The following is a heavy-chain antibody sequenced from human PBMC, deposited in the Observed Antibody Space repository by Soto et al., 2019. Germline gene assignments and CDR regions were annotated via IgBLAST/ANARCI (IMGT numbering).Heavy chain of an antibody. Sequence: QVQLQESGPGLVKPSETLSLTCTVSGGSVSSGSDYWSWIRQPPGKGLEWIGYIYYRGSTNYNPSLKSRVTISLDASKNQFSLKLSSVTAADTAVYCCARGLQLWTLDYWGQGTLVTVSS. CDR3: ARGLQLWTLDY. J-gene: IGHJ4*02. CDR2: IYYRGST. CDR1: GGSVSSGSDY. V-gene: IGHV4-61*01. D-gene: IGHD5-18*01.